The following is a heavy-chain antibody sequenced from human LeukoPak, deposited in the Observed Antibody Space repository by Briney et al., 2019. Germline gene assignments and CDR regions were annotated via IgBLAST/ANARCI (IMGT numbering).Heavy chain of an antibody. D-gene: IGHD3-10*01. J-gene: IGHJ4*02. Sequence: PGGSLRLSCAASGFTFSSYSMNWVRQAPGKGLEWVSSISSSSSYIYYADSVKGRFTISRDNAKNSLYLRMNSLRAEDTAVYYCARASGGYFDYWGQGTLVTVSS. CDR1: GFTFSSYS. CDR3: ARASGGYFDY. V-gene: IGHV3-21*01. CDR2: ISSSSSYI.